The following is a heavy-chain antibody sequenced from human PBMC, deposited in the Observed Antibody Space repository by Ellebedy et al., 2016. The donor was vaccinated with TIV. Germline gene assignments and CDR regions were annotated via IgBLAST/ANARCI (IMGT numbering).Heavy chain of an antibody. CDR2: ISSSGRII. Sequence: GGSLRLSXAASGFTFSSYTMNWVRQAPGKGLEWVSSISSSGRIIYYADSVKGRFTISRDNAENSLYLQMNSLRAEDTAVYYCARDQEIHYWGQGTLVTVSS. V-gene: IGHV3-48*04. CDR3: ARDQEIHY. J-gene: IGHJ4*02. D-gene: IGHD5-24*01. CDR1: GFTFSSYT.